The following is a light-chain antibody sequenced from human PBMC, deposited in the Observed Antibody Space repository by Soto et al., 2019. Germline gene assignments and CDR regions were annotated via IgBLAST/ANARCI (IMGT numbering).Light chain of an antibody. Sequence: DIQMTQSPASLSASVGDRVTITCRASQAINKNLNWYRHKLGKAPELLIYDASDSQAGVPSRFSGSGSGADFTLIISGLQPEDFATYYCQQSCNSPYTFGQGTKLEIK. J-gene: IGKJ2*01. CDR2: DAS. CDR3: QQSCNSPYT. CDR1: QAINKN. V-gene: IGKV1-39*01.